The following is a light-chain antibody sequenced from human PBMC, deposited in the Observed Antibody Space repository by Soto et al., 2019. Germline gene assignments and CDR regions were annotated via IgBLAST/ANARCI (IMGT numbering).Light chain of an antibody. V-gene: IGLV2-14*03. J-gene: IGLJ7*01. CDR2: DVS. CDR3: SSYTSASTLAV. Sequence: QSVLTQPASVSGSPGQSITISCTGTSSDVGGYNYVSWYQQHPGKAPKLMIYDVSHRPSGVSSRFSGSKSGNTASLTISGLQAEDEADYYCSSYTSASTLAVFGGGTKLTVL. CDR1: SSDVGGYNY.